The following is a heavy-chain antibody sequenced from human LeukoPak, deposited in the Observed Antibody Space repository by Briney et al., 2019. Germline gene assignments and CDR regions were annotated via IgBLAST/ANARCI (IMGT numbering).Heavy chain of an antibody. V-gene: IGHV3-66*02. J-gene: IGHJ3*02. D-gene: IGHD2-2*02. CDR2: IYSGGST. Sequence: GGSLRLSCAASGFTVSSNYMSWVRQAPGKGLEWVSVIYSGGSTDYADPVKGRFTISRDNSKNTMYLQMNSLRVEDTAVYYCAREGPYCSSTSCYIVDTFDIWGQGTMVTVSS. CDR3: AREGPYCSSTSCYIVDTFDI. CDR1: GFTVSSNY.